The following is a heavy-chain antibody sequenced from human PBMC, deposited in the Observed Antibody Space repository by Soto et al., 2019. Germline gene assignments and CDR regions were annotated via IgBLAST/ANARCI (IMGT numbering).Heavy chain of an antibody. V-gene: IGHV6-1*01. CDR2: TYYRSKWSN. J-gene: IGHJ3*02. D-gene: IGHD2-15*01. Sequence: SQTLSLTCAISGDSVSSNSATWDWIRQSPSRGLEWLGRTYYRSKWSNDYAVSVKGRITINPDTSNNQVSLHLNSVTPEDTAVYYCARERGTACSGGTCYFYDAFDIWGQGTMVTVSS. CDR3: ARERGTACSGGTCYFYDAFDI. CDR1: GDSVSSNSAT.